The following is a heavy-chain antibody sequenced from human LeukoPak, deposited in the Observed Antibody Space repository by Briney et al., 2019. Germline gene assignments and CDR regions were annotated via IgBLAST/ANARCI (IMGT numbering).Heavy chain of an antibody. D-gene: IGHD6-13*01. V-gene: IGHV3-23*01. CDR1: GFTFSSYV. Sequence: GGSLRLSCAASGFTFSSYVMSWVRQAPGKGLEWVSNIGGSVGSMFYAASVKGRFAISRDNSKNTLFLQMNNLRVEDTAVYYCAKRGNSWDLYDYWGQGTLVTVSS. J-gene: IGHJ4*02. CDR2: IGGSVGSM. CDR3: AKRGNSWDLYDY.